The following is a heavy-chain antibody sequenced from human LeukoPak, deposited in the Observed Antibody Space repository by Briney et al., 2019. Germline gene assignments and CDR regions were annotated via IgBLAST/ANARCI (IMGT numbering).Heavy chain of an antibody. CDR1: GGSISSYY. V-gene: IGHV4-59*01. Sequence: SETLSLTCTVSGGSISSYYWSWIRQSPGKGLEWFGDIYYSGSTNYNPSLKSRVTISVDTSKNQFSLKLSSVTAADTAVYYCARGYGYYSDYWGQGTLVTVSS. CDR3: ARGYGYYSDY. CDR2: IYYSGST. J-gene: IGHJ4*02. D-gene: IGHD5-18*01.